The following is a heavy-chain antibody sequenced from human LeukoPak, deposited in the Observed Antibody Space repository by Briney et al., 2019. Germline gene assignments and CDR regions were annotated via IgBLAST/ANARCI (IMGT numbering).Heavy chain of an antibody. J-gene: IGHJ4*02. CDR2: IYTSGST. Sequence: PSETLSLTCTGSGGSISSYYWSWLRQPAGKGLEGIGRIYTSGSTNYNPSLKSRVPMSVDTSKNQFSLKLNSVTAADTAVYYCARLRGYGNYEDYFDYWGQGTLVTVSS. CDR1: GGSISSYY. V-gene: IGHV4-4*07. CDR3: ARLRGYGNYEDYFDY. D-gene: IGHD4-11*01.